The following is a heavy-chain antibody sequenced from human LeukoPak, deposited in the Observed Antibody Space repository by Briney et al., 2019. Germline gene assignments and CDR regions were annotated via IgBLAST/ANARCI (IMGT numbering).Heavy chain of an antibody. D-gene: IGHD6-13*01. V-gene: IGHV1-8*01. J-gene: IGHJ5*02. CDR3: VRDRRGKTAGILNWFDP. CDR2: MNPNSGNT. CDR1: GYTFTSYD. Sequence: GASVKVSCKASGYTFTSYDINWVRQATGQGLEWMGWMNPNSGNTGYAQKFQGRVTMTRNTSISTAYMELSSLRSEDTAVYYCVRDRRGKTAGILNWFDPWGQGTLVTVSS.